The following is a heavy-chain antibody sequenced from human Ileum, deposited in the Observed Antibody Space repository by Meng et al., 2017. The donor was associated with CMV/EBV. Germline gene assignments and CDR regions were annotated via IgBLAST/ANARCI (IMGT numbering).Heavy chain of an antibody. D-gene: IGHD2-2*02. CDR1: GFTFSSYA. CDR3: AKTVADIVVVPAAIHHYGMDV. CDR2: ISGSGGST. Sequence: GESLKISCAASGFTFSSYAMSWVRQAPGKGLEWVSAISGSGGSTYYADSVKGRFTISRDNSKNTLYLQMNSLRAEDTAVYYCAKTVADIVVVPAAIHHYGMDVWGQGTTVTVSS. J-gene: IGHJ6*02. V-gene: IGHV3-23*01.